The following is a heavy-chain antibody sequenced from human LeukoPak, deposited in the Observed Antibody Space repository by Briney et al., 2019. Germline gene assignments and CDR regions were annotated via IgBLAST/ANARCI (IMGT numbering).Heavy chain of an antibody. J-gene: IGHJ5*02. Sequence: ASVKVSCKASGYTFTGYYMHWVRQAPGQGLEWMGRINPNSGGTNYAQKFQGRVTMTRNTSISTAYMELSSLRSEDTAVYYCARVRTRRYSSSWYWFDPWGQGTLVTVSS. CDR1: GYTFTGYY. CDR2: INPNSGGT. D-gene: IGHD6-13*01. CDR3: ARVRTRRYSSSWYWFDP. V-gene: IGHV1-2*06.